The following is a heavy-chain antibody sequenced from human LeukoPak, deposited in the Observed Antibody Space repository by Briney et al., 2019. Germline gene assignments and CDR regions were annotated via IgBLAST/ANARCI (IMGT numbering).Heavy chain of an antibody. Sequence: SETLSLTCTVSGGSISSSSYYWGWIRQPPGKGLEWIGSIYYSGSTYYNPSLKSRVTISVDTSKNQFSLKLSSVTAADTAVYYCARPNLHWVGAFDIWGQGTMVTVSS. V-gene: IGHV4-39*01. D-gene: IGHD3-16*01. CDR2: IYYSGST. CDR3: ARPNLHWVGAFDI. CDR1: GGSISSSSYY. J-gene: IGHJ3*02.